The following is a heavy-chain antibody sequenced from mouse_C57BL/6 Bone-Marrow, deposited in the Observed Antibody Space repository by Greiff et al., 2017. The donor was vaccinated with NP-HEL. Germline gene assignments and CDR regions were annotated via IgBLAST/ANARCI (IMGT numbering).Heavy chain of an antibody. J-gene: IGHJ3*01. D-gene: IGHD1-1*01. Sequence: VQLQQSGAELVRPGASVKLSCTASGFNIKDDYMHWVKQRPEQGLEWIGWIDPENGDTEYVSKFQGKATITADTSSNTAYLQLSSLTSEDTAVYYCTTNYGSSSAWFAYWGQGTLVTVSA. CDR3: TTNYGSSSAWFAY. CDR1: GFNIKDDY. CDR2: IDPENGDT. V-gene: IGHV14-4*01.